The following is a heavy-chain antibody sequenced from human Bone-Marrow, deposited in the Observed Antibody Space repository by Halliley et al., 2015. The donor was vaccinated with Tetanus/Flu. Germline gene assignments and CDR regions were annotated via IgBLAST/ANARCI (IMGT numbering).Heavy chain of an antibody. Sequence: TLPLTCTVSGGPISGYQWGWLRQPPGKGLEWIADMCYSGTSNYNPSLRNRVTMSFDTSKRQFSLRLESVTAADTAVYYCARVSTSAYYFDFWGRGTLVVVSS. J-gene: IGHJ4*02. CDR3: ARVSTSAYYFDF. CDR2: MCYSGTS. D-gene: IGHD2-2*01. CDR1: GGPISGYQ. V-gene: IGHV4-59*01.